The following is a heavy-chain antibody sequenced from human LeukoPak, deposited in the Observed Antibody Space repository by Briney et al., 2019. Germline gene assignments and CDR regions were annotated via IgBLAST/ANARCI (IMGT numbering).Heavy chain of an antibody. J-gene: IGHJ4*02. D-gene: IGHD6-6*01. CDR2: IWYDGSDK. Sequence: GGSLRLSCAASGFTFSNYGMHWVRQAPGKGLEWVAVIWYDGSDKYYGDSVKGRFTISRDNSKNMLFLQMDSLRAEDTAVYYCARDIAARRFDYWGQGTLVTVSS. CDR3: ARDIAARRFDY. CDR1: GFTFSNYG. V-gene: IGHV3-33*01.